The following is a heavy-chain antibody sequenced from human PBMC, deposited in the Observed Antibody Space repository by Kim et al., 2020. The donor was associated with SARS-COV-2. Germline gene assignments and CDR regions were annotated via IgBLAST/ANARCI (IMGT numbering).Heavy chain of an antibody. CDR1: GDTFSSYA. V-gene: IGHV1-69*04. J-gene: IGHJ6*02. CDR3: ARETCSSTSCYAGQVGYYYYYGMDV. D-gene: IGHD2-2*01. Sequence: SVKVSCKASGDTFSSYAISWVRQAPGQGLEWMGRIIPILGIANYAQKFQGRVTITADKSTSTAYRELRSLRSEDTAVYYCARETCSSTSCYAGQVGYYYYYGMDVWGQGTRVTVSS. CDR2: IIPILGIA.